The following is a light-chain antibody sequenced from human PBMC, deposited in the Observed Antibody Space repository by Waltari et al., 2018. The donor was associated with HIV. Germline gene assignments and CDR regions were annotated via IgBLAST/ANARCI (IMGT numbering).Light chain of an antibody. J-gene: IGLJ2*01. CDR2: RVN. CDR1: RSNIGSNY. CDR3: AAWDDSLSGVV. V-gene: IGLV1-47*01. Sequence: QSVLTQPPSASGTPGQRVTISCSGNRSNIGSNYVDWYQQLPGTAPKLLIYRVNQRPSGGPDRFSGSKSGTSASRAISGLGSEDEVDYYCAAWDDSLSGVVFGEGTKLTVL.